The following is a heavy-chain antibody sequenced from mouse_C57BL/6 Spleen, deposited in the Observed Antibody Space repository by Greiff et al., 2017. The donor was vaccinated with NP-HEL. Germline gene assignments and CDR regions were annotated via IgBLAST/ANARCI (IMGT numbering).Heavy chain of an antibody. J-gene: IGHJ3*01. Sequence: EVQLQQSGPELVKPGASVKISCKASGYSFTGYYMNWVKQSPEKSLEWIGEINPSTGGTTYNQKFKAKATLTVDKSSSTAYMQLKSLTSEDSAVYYCASYDYDLAWFAYWGQGTLVTVSA. D-gene: IGHD2-4*01. V-gene: IGHV1-42*01. CDR3: ASYDYDLAWFAY. CDR2: INPSTGGT. CDR1: GYSFTGYY.